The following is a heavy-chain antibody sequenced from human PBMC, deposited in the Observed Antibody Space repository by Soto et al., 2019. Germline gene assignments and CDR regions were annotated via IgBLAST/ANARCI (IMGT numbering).Heavy chain of an antibody. V-gene: IGHV3-23*01. Sequence: GGSLRLSCAASGFTFSTHAMSWVRQAPGKGLEWVSSISSGGTTTFYAASVEGRFTISRDKSKNTLYLQMNSLRADDTAVYYCAREGGSIGGWFGRKFDSWGQGXQVTVYS. CDR1: GFTFSTHA. D-gene: IGHD6-19*01. J-gene: IGHJ4*02. CDR3: AREGGSIGGWFGRKFDS. CDR2: ISSGGTTT.